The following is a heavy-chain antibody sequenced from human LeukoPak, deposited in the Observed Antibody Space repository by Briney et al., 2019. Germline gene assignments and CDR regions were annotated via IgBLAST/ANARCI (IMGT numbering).Heavy chain of an antibody. CDR1: GYTFTGYY. V-gene: IGHV1-2*02. CDR3: ARDRDSSSWYEYWYFDL. CDR2: INPNSGGT. J-gene: IGHJ2*01. Sequence: ASVKVSCKASGYTFTGYYMHWVRQAPGQGLEWMGWINPNSGGTNYAQKFQGRVTMTRDTSISTAYMELSRLRSDDTAVYYCARDRDSSSWYEYWYFDLWGRGTLVTVSS. D-gene: IGHD6-13*01.